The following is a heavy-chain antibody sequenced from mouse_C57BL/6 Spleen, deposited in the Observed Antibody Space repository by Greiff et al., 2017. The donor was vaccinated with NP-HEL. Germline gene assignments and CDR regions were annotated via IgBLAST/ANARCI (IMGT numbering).Heavy chain of an antibody. Sequence: DVHLVESGGGLVKPGGSLKLSCAASGFTFSSYTMSWVRQTPEKRLEWVATISGGGGNTYYPDSVKGRFTISRDNAKNTLYLQMGSLRSEDTALYYCARGMVTTGDAMDYWGQGTSVTVSS. CDR1: GFTFSSYT. CDR3: ARGMVTTGDAMDY. D-gene: IGHD2-2*01. J-gene: IGHJ4*01. V-gene: IGHV5-9*01. CDR2: ISGGGGNT.